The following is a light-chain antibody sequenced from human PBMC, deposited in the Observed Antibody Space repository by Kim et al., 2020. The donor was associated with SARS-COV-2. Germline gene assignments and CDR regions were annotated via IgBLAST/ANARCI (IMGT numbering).Light chain of an antibody. Sequence: DIQMTQSTSSLSASVGDRVTITCRASQGISSYLAWYQQKPGKVPKLLIYAASTLQSGVPSRFSGSGSETDFTLTISSLQPEDVATYYCQKYNSAPFTFDPGTKVDIK. CDR2: AAS. CDR3: QKYNSAPFT. CDR1: QGISSY. J-gene: IGKJ3*01. V-gene: IGKV1-27*01.